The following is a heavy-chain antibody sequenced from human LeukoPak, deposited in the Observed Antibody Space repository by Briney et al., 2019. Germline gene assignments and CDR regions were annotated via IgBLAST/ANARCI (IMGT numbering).Heavy chain of an antibody. CDR1: GYTFTVYY. V-gene: IGHV1-2*02. D-gene: IGHD2-2*02. CDR2: INPNSGGT. J-gene: IGHJ6*02. Sequence: ASVKVSCTSSGYTFTVYYMHWVRQAPGQGREWVGWINPNSGGTNYAQKFQGRVTMTRDTSISTAYMELSRLRSDDKAVYYCARDRRIIVVVPAGTPVDYYYYYGMDVWGQGTTVTVSS. CDR3: ARDRRIIVVVPAGTPVDYYYYYGMDV.